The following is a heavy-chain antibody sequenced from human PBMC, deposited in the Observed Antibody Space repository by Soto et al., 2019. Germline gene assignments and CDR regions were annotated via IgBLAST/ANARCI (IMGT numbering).Heavy chain of an antibody. D-gene: IGHD5-12*01. Sequence: GGSLRLSCASSGFIFSNYAMNWVRQAPGKGLEWVSVIGGRGNSAYYADSVQGRFTISRDNSKNTLSLQMSSLTADDTAIYYCVRGGRGSFDFWGRGTMVTVSS. CDR2: IGGRGNSA. J-gene: IGHJ3*01. CDR3: VRGGRGSFDF. CDR1: GFIFSNYA. V-gene: IGHV3-23*01.